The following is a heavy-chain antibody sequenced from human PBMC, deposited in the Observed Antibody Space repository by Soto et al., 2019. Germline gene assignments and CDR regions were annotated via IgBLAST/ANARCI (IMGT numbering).Heavy chain of an antibody. V-gene: IGHV3-21*01. CDR3: ARDSNVVVAASGRSSYYYGMDF. CDR1: GFTFSSYS. D-gene: IGHD2-15*01. Sequence: GGSLRLSCAASGFTFSSYSMNWVRQAPGKGLEWVSSISSSSSYIYYADSVKGRFTISRDSAKNSLYLQMISLRAEDTAVYYCARDSNVVVAASGRSSYYYGMDFWGQGTTVNVFS. CDR2: ISSSSSYI. J-gene: IGHJ6*02.